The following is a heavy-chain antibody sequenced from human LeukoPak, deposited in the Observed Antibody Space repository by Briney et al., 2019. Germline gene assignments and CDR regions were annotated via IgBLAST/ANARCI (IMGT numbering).Heavy chain of an antibody. CDR1: AGSFSGYY. CDR3: ARHLLGSGSNYYYYYMDV. J-gene: IGHJ6*03. Sequence: SETLSLTCAVYAGSFSGYYWSWIRQSPEKGLEWIGEINHSESTNSNYNPSLESRVTISLDTSKNQFYLKLSSVTAADTAVYYCARHLLGSGSNYYYYYMDVWGKGTTVTISS. V-gene: IGHV4-34*01. CDR2: INHSESTNS. D-gene: IGHD3-10*01.